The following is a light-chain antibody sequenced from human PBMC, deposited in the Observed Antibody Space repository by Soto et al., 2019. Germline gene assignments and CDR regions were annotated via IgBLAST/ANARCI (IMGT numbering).Light chain of an antibody. Sequence: EIVVTQSPATLSVSPGERATLSCRASQSVGTNLAWYQQKPGQAPRLLIYGASTRAAGIPARFSGTGSGTEVTLTISSLQSEDFGVYYCHQSRAFGGGTKVEIK. V-gene: IGKV3-15*01. CDR3: HQSRA. CDR2: GAS. J-gene: IGKJ4*01. CDR1: QSVGTN.